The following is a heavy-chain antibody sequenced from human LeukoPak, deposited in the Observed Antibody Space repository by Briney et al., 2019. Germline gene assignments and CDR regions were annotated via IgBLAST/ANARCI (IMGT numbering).Heavy chain of an antibody. CDR1: GFTFSSYW. V-gene: IGHV3-7*01. CDR3: SIYTGYVSGFGQFLFHF. CDR2: IKQGGSEK. D-gene: IGHD3-10*01. Sequence: PGGSLRLSCAASGFTFSSYWMSWVRQAPGKGLEWVANIKQGGSEKYYVDSVKGRFTISRDNAKNSLYLQMNSLRAEDTAVYYCSIYTGYVSGFGQFLFHFWGQGPGVRVSS. J-gene: IGHJ4*02.